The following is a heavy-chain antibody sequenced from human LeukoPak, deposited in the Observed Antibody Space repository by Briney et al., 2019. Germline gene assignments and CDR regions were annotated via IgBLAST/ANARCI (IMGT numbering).Heavy chain of an antibody. CDR1: GYSISSGYY. V-gene: IGHV4-38-2*02. CDR3: ARDSSSWSMDV. Sequence: SETLSLTCTVSGYSISSGYYWGWIRQPPGKGLEWIGSIYHSGSTYYNPSLKSRVTISVDTSKNQFSLKLSSVTAADTAVYYCARDSSSWSMDVWGQGTTVTVS. CDR2: IYHSGST. D-gene: IGHD6-13*01. J-gene: IGHJ6*02.